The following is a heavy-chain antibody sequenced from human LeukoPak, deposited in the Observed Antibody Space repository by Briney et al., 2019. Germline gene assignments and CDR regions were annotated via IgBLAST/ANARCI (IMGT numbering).Heavy chain of an antibody. CDR3: ARVRDSGYDSLDY. J-gene: IGHJ4*02. Sequence: PSETLSLTCTVSGGSISSYYWSLIRQPPGKGLEWIGYIYYSGSTNYNPSLKSRVTISVDTSKNQFSLKLSSVTAADTAVYYCARVRDSGYDSLDYWGQGTLVTVSS. D-gene: IGHD5-12*01. CDR1: GGSISSYY. CDR2: IYYSGST. V-gene: IGHV4-59*01.